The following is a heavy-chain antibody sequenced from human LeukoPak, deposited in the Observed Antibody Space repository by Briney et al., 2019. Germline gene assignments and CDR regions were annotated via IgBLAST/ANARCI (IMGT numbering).Heavy chain of an antibody. Sequence: GGSLRLFCAASGFTFSSYGMGWVRQAPGKGLDWVSAISGSGGSTYYADSVKGRFTISRDNSKNTLSLQMSSLRVEDTAVYYCAKDRGEITGRFFDYWGQGSLVTVSS. V-gene: IGHV3-23*01. J-gene: IGHJ4*02. CDR1: GFTFSSYG. CDR2: ISGSGGST. D-gene: IGHD1-20*01. CDR3: AKDRGEITGRFFDY.